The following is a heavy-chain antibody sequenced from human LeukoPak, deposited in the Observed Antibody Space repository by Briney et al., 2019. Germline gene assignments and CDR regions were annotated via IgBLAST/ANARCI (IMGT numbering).Heavy chain of an antibody. CDR2: IYTSGST. Sequence: SQTLSLTCSVSGGSISSSNYYWSWIRQPAGKGLEWIGRIYTSGSTNYNPSLKSRVTMSVDTSKNQFSLKLSSVTAADTAVYYCARDRSPGGYCTGGSCYSSRTYYFDYWGQGTLVTVSS. CDR3: ARDRSPGGYCTGGSCYSSRTYYFDY. D-gene: IGHD2-15*01. J-gene: IGHJ4*02. CDR1: GGSISSSNYY. V-gene: IGHV4-61*02.